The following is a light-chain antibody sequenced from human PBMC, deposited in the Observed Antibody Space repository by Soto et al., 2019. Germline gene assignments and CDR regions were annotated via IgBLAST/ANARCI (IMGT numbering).Light chain of an antibody. Sequence: EIVMTQSPATLSASPGERATISCRASQSVSSNLDWYQQKPGQAPRLLIYAASTRATGIPARFSGSGSGTEFTLTISSLQSEDFAVYYCQQYNNWPQTFGQGTKVEIK. CDR2: AAS. CDR3: QQYNNWPQT. J-gene: IGKJ1*01. V-gene: IGKV3-15*01. CDR1: QSVSSN.